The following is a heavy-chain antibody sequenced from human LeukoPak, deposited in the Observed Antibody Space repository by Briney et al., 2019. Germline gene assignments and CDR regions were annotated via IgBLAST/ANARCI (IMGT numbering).Heavy chain of an antibody. J-gene: IGHJ6*03. CDR1: GGTFSSYA. CDR2: IIPIFGTA. CDR3: ARESRERGYYYYYYMDV. V-gene: IGHV1-69*05. Sequence: GASVNVSCKASGGTFSSYAISRVRQAPGRGHEWMGGIIPIFGTANYAQKFQGRVTITTDESTSTAYMELSSLRSEDTAVYYCARESRERGYYYYYYMDVWGKGTTVTVSS. D-gene: IGHD1-26*01.